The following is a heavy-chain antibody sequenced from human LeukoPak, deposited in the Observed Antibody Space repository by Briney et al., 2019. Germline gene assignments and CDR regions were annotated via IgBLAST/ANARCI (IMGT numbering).Heavy chain of an antibody. J-gene: IGHJ3*02. D-gene: IGHD6-13*01. CDR3: ARGYSSSWYEAFYI. CDR2: INPNSGGT. CDR1: GYTFTGYY. V-gene: IGHV1-2*02. Sequence: ASVKVSCKASGYTFTGYYMHWVRQAPGQGLEWMGWINPNSGGTNYAQKFQGRVTMTRDTSISTAYMELSRLRSDDTAVYYCARGYSSSWYEAFYIWGQGTMVTVSS.